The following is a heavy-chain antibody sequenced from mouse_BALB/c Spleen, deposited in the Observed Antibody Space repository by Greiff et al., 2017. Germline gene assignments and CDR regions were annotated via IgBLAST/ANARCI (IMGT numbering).Heavy chain of an antibody. V-gene: IGHV5-6*02. CDR1: GFTFSSYG. Sequence: EVKLVESGGDLVKPGGSLKLSCAASGFTFSSYGMSWVRQTPDKRLEWVATISSGGSYTYYPDSVKGRFTISRDNAKNTLYLQMSSLKSEDTAMYYCARHEGNGWFAYWGQGTLVTVSA. CDR2: ISSGGSYT. D-gene: IGHD2-1*01. CDR3: ARHEGNGWFAY. J-gene: IGHJ3*01.